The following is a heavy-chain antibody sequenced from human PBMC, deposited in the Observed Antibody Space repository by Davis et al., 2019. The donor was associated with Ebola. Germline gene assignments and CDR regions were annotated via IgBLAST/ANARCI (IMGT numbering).Heavy chain of an antibody. Sequence: GESLKISCAASGFAFSSYGIHWVRQAPGKGLEWVAFIRYDGSDKYYADSVKARFTISRDNSKNTLYLQMDTLRVEDTALYYCTKGQGYFLDYWGQGTLVTVSS. D-gene: IGHD6-13*01. CDR3: TKGQGYFLDY. CDR2: IRYDGSDK. V-gene: IGHV3-30*02. J-gene: IGHJ4*02. CDR1: GFAFSSYG.